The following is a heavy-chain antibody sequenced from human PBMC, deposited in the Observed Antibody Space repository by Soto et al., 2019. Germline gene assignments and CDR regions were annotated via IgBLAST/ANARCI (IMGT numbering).Heavy chain of an antibody. J-gene: IGHJ6*03. V-gene: IGHV3-9*01. CDR1: GFTFDDYA. D-gene: IGHD3-10*01. Sequence: GGSLRLSCAASGFTFDDYAMHWVRQAPGKGLEWVSGISWNSGSIGYADSVKGRFTISRDNAKNSLYLQMNSLRAEDTALYYCAKDTDDGEDYYYYYMDVWGKGTTVTVSS. CDR3: AKDTDDGEDYYYYYMDV. CDR2: ISWNSGSI.